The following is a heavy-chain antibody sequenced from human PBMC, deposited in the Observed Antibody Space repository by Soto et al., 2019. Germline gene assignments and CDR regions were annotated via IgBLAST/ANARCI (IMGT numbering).Heavy chain of an antibody. Sequence: QVQLVQSGAEVKKPGSSVKVSCKASGGTFSSYAISWVRQAPGQGLEWMGGIIPIFGTATYAQKFQGRVTISADESTSTAYMELGSLRSEDTAVYYCARVGGVHYGDYVGYFDYWGQGTLVTVSS. V-gene: IGHV1-69*12. D-gene: IGHD4-17*01. CDR3: ARVGGVHYGDYVGYFDY. CDR2: IIPIFGTA. J-gene: IGHJ4*02. CDR1: GGTFSSYA.